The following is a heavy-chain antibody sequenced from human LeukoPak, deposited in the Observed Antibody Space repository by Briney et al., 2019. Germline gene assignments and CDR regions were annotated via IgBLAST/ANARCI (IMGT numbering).Heavy chain of an antibody. V-gene: IGHV3-74*01. CDR3: ARSSERSSWYAVWNWYFDL. D-gene: IGHD6-13*01. CDR1: GFTFSSHW. CDR2: INSDGSDT. J-gene: IGHJ2*01. Sequence: PGGSLRLSCAASGFTFSSHWMHWVRQAPGKGLVWVSRINSDGSDTSYADSVKGRFTISRDNAKNTLYLQMNSLRAEDTAVYYCARSSERSSWYAVWNWYFDLWGRGTLVTVSS.